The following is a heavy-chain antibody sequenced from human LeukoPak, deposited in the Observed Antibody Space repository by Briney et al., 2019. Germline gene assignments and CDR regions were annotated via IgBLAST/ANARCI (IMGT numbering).Heavy chain of an antibody. CDR2: ISDDGNKK. V-gene: IGHV3-30*03. J-gene: IGHJ4*02. D-gene: IGHD1-26*01. CDR3: ARDQGWACDY. Sequence: QPGRSLRLSCAASGFTFTKYGMHWVRQAPGKGLEWVAVISDDGNKKYFGDSVKGRFTISRDKSKNTVYLQVTSLRPEDTAVYYCARDQGWACDYWGQGTLVTVSS. CDR1: GFTFTKYG.